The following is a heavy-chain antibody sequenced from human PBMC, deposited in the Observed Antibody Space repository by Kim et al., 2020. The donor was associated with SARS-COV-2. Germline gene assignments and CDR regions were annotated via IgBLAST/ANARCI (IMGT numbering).Heavy chain of an antibody. CDR1: GGSISSSSYY. V-gene: IGHV4-39*01. J-gene: IGHJ5*02. CDR2: IYYSGST. D-gene: IGHD6-13*01. CDR3: ARHGGLLQQLVVHWFDP. Sequence: SETLSLTCTVSGGSISSSSYYWGWIRQPPGKGLEWIGSIYYSGSTYYNPSLKSRVTISVDTSKNQFSLKLSSVTAADTAVYYCARHGGLLQQLVVHWFDPWGQGTLVTVSS.